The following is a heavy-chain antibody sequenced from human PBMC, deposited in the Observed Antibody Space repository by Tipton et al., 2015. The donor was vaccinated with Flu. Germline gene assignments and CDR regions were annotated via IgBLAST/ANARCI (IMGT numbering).Heavy chain of an antibody. J-gene: IGHJ3*02. CDR2: IYTNTNT. CDR3: ARGDYGDYDHEADAFDI. CDR1: GDSISRGSYY. V-gene: IGHV4-61*02. D-gene: IGHD4-17*01. Sequence: TLSLTCTVSGDSISRGSYYYNWVRQPAGEGLEWIGRIYTNTNTNYNASLKSRVTISIDRSKNQFSLTSTSVTAADAAMYYCARGDYGDYDHEADAFDIWGQGTLVSVSA.